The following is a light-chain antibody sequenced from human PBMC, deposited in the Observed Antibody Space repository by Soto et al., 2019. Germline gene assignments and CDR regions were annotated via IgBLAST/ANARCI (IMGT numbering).Light chain of an antibody. CDR1: SSDVGGYNY. CDR3: AAWDDSLNGPV. CDR2: DVS. V-gene: IGLV2-11*01. J-gene: IGLJ2*01. Sequence: QSVLTQPRSVSGSPGQSVTISCTGTSSDVGGYNYVSWYQQHPGKAPKLMIYDVSKRPSGVPDRFSGSKSGNTASLTISGLQAEDEADYYCAAWDDSLNGPVFGGGTKLTVL.